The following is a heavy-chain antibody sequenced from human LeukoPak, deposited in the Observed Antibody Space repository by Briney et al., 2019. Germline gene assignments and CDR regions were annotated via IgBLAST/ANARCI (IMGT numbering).Heavy chain of an antibody. Sequence: GGSLRLSCAASGVTVSSDYMSGVRQAPGKGLGWVSVIYSGGSTYYADSVKGRFTISRDNSKNTLYLQMNSLRAEDTAVYYCAGDLYYYDSSGYWSGMDVWGQGTTVTVSS. CDR2: IYSGGST. CDR3: AGDLYYYDSSGYWSGMDV. D-gene: IGHD3-22*01. V-gene: IGHV3-66*01. CDR1: GVTVSSDY. J-gene: IGHJ6*02.